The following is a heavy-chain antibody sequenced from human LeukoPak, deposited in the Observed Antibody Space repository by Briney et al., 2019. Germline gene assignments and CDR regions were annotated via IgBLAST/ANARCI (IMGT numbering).Heavy chain of an antibody. D-gene: IGHD3-16*01. J-gene: IGHJ6*02. CDR2: IIPILGIA. CDR3: ARTVGNYYYYGMDV. CDR1: GYTFTRYG. Sequence: SVKVSCKSSGYTFTRYGITWVRQAPGQGLEWMGRIIPILGIANYAQKFQGRVTITADKSTSTAYMELSSLRSEDTAVYYCARTVGNYYYYGMDVWGQGTTVTVSS. V-gene: IGHV1-69*04.